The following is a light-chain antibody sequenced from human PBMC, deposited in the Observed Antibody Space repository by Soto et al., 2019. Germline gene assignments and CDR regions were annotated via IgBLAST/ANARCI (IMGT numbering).Light chain of an antibody. CDR3: KQYEDCPWT. CDR2: RAS. CDR1: QNISTY. Sequence: DIVMTQSPSTLSASVGDRVTITCRASQNISTYLAWYQQKPGTAPKLLISRASSVQSGVPARFSGSGSGAEFTLTISSLQPDDVATYYCKQYEDCPWTFGQETNVKIK. V-gene: IGKV1-5*03. J-gene: IGKJ1*01.